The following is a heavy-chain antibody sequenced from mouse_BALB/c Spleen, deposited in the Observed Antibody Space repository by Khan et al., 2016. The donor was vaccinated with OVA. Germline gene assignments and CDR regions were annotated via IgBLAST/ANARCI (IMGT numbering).Heavy chain of an antibody. CDR2: ISYCANT. V-gene: IGHV3-2*02. J-gene: IGHJ2*01. CDR1: GYSITSDYA. Sequence: EVQLQEPEPGLLKPSQSLSLTCPVIGYSITSDYAWYCIRQFPGNKLEWMGFISYCANTNHNPSLTSRISIIRVTSKNQFFLQLNSVTSEDSAAYYFARVYAGDFDYWGQGTTLTVSS. CDR3: ARVYAGDFDY. D-gene: IGHD1-1*01.